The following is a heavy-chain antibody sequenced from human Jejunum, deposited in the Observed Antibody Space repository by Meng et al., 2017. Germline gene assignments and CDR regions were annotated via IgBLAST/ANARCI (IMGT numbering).Heavy chain of an antibody. CDR3: ANRAWLES. CDR2: ILDRDGIT. Sequence: EVHLGGSGGGLVLPGGSLRLSCAASGFTFSNQSMSWVRQAPGKGLEWVSVILDRDGITSYADSVKGRFTISRDNSKNTLYLQMSSLRVDDTAVYHCANRAWLESWGQGTLVTASS. J-gene: IGHJ5*01. V-gene: IGHV3-23*04. D-gene: IGHD3-10*01. CDR1: GFTFSNQS.